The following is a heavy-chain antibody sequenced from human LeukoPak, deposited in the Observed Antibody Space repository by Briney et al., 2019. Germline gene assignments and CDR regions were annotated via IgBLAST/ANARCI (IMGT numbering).Heavy chain of an antibody. CDR2: ISSSSSYI. Sequence: GGSLRLSCAASGFTFSSYSMNWVRQAPGKGLEWVSSISSSSSYIYYADSMKGRFTISRDNAKNSLYLQMNSLRAEDTAVYYCARENGGYSSSSFEVDYYGMDVWGQGTTVTVSS. CDR3: ARENGGYSSSSFEVDYYGMDV. D-gene: IGHD6-6*01. J-gene: IGHJ6*02. CDR1: GFTFSSYS. V-gene: IGHV3-21*01.